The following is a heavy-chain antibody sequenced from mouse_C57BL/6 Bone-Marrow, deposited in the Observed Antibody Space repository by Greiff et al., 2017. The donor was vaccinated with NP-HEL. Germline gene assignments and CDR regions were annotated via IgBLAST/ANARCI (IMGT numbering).Heavy chain of an antibody. CDR2: ISSGGSYT. D-gene: IGHD2-5*01. CDR1: GFTFSSYG. V-gene: IGHV5-6*02. Sequence: DVMLVESGGDLVKPGGSLKLSCAASGFTFSSYGMSWVRQTPDKRLEWVATISSGGSYTYYPDSVKGRFTISRDNAKNTLYLQMSSLKSEDTAMYYCARLDVFYSNYAMDYWGQGTSVTVSS. J-gene: IGHJ4*01. CDR3: ARLDVFYSNYAMDY.